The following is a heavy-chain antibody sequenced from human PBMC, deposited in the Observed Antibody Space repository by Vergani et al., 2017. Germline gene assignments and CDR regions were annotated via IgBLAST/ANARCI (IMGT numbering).Heavy chain of an antibody. V-gene: IGHV4-4*09. CDR3: AGTDIVVVPAAIAARPQYYYYYGMDV. CDR1: GGSISSYY. D-gene: IGHD2-2*01. J-gene: IGHJ6*02. Sequence: QVQLQESGPGLVKPSETLSLTCTVSGGSISSYYWSWIRQPPGKGLEWIGYIYTSGSTNYNPSLKSRVTISVDTSKNQFSLKLSSVTAADTAVDYLAGTDIVVVPAAIAARPQYYYYYGMDVGGQGTTVTVSS. CDR2: IYTSGST.